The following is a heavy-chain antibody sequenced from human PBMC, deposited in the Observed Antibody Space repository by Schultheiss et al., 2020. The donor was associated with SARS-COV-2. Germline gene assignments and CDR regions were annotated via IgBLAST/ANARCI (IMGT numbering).Heavy chain of an antibody. D-gene: IGHD6-13*01. Sequence: SETLSLTCAVSGGSISSSNWWSWVRQPPGKGLEWIGEIYHSGSTNYNPSLKSRVTISVDKSKNQFSLKRSSVTAADTAVYYCARGHIAAAGRGGWFDPWGQGTLVTVSS. CDR1: GGSISSSNW. J-gene: IGHJ5*02. CDR3: ARGHIAAAGRGGWFDP. V-gene: IGHV4-4*02. CDR2: IYHSGST.